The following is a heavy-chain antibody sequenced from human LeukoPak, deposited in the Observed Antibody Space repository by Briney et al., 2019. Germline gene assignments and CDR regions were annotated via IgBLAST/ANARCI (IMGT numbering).Heavy chain of an antibody. D-gene: IGHD3-3*01. CDR1: GYTFTSYG. CDR3: ARVVSTYYDFWSGYFYFDY. V-gene: IGHV1-18*01. J-gene: IGHJ4*02. Sequence: GASVKVSCKASGYTFTSYGISWVRRAPGQGLEWMGWISAYNGNTNYAQKLQGRVTMTTDTSTSTAYMELRSLRSDDTAVYYCARVVSTYYDFWSGYFYFDYWGQGTLVTVSS. CDR2: ISAYNGNT.